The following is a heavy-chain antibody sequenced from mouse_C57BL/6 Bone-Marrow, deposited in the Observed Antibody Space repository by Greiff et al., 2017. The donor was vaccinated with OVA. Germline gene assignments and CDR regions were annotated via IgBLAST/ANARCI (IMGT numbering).Heavy chain of an antibody. V-gene: IGHV5-16*01. CDR2: INYAGSST. Sequence: EVKVEESEGGLVQPGSSMKLSCTASGFTFSDYYMAWVRQVPEKGLEWVANINYAGSSTYYLDSLKSRFIISRDNAKNRLYRQMSSLKSEDTATYYCARYPPTVVAHWYFDVWGTGTTVTVSS. CDR1: GFTFSDYY. CDR3: ARYPPTVVAHWYFDV. D-gene: IGHD1-1*01. J-gene: IGHJ1*03.